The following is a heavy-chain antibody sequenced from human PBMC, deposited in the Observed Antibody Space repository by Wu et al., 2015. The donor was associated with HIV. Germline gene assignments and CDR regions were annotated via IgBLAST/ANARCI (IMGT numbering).Heavy chain of an antibody. J-gene: IGHJ6*02. V-gene: IGHV1-18*01. Sequence: QVQLVQSGAEVKKPGASVKVSCKASGYTFTSYGISWVRQAPGQGLEWMGWISAYDSNTDYAQNLQGRVTMTTDTSTNTAYMELRSLRFDDTAVYYCVRDQQWPSTYYYYYGMDGLGPKGPRSPSP. CDR2: ISAYDSNT. D-gene: IGHD6-19*01. CDR1: GYTFTSYG. CDR3: VRDQQWPSTYYYYYGMDG.